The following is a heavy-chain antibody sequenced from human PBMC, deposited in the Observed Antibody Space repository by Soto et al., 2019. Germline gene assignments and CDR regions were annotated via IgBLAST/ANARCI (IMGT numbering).Heavy chain of an antibody. Sequence: QITLKESGPTLVKPTQTLTLTCTFSGFSLSTSGVGVCWIRQPPGKSLEWLALIYWDDDKRYSPSLKSRLTITKETSKNQLVLTMTNMVPVDTATYYCAHSRVVVTQDAFDIWGQGTMVTVSS. V-gene: IGHV2-5*02. CDR1: GFSLSTSGVG. CDR3: AHSRVVVTQDAFDI. J-gene: IGHJ3*02. CDR2: IYWDDDK. D-gene: IGHD3-22*01.